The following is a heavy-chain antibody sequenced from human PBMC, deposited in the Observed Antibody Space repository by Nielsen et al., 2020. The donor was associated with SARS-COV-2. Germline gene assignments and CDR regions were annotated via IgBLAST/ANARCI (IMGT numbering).Heavy chain of an antibody. CDR2: IKEDGSEK. J-gene: IGHJ5*01. V-gene: IGHV3-7*01. CDR1: GFTFSSYW. CDR3: AREQRDYSDHIKWFDS. Sequence: GESLKISCAASGFTFSSYWMSWVRQAPGKGLEWVANIKEDGSEKYYVDSVKGRFSISRDNAKNSLYLQMNSLRAEDTAVYYCAREQRDYSDHIKWFDSWGQGTLVTVSS. D-gene: IGHD3-22*01.